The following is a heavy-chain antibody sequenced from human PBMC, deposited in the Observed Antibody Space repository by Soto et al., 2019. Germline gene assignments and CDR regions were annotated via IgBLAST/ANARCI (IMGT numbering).Heavy chain of an antibody. Sequence: QVQLQESGPGLVMPSETLSLTCTVSRASMKSFYFSWIRQPAGKGLEWIGRIYSSGSTTYNPSLKIRVAMSVDTARIQFSLKLTSVPAADTAVYYCARELLDERPPAYYSYLYSMDVWGQGTTVTVSS. V-gene: IGHV4-4*07. CDR3: ARELLDERPPAYYSYLYSMDV. CDR1: RASMKSFY. CDR2: IYSSGST. J-gene: IGHJ6*02. D-gene: IGHD2-2*01.